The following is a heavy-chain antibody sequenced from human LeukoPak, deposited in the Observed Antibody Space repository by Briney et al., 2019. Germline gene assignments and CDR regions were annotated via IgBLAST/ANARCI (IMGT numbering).Heavy chain of an antibody. V-gene: IGHV3-11*01. CDR3: AREGLWFGEPHYYMDV. J-gene: IGHJ6*03. D-gene: IGHD3-10*01. CDR2: ISTSGTI. Sequence: GWSLRLSCATSGFTFSDYYMSWIRQAPGKGLEWVSYISTSGTIYYADSVRGRFTISRDNAKNSLYLQLNSLRAEDTAVYYCAREGLWFGEPHYYMDVWGKGTTVTVSS. CDR1: GFTFSDYY.